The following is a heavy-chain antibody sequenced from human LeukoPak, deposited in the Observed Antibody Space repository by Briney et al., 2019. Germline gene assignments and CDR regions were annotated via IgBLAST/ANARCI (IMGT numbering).Heavy chain of an antibody. Sequence: PGGSLRLSCAASGFTFSNAWMSWVRQAPGKGLEWVGRIKSKTDGGTTDYAAPVKGRFTISRDDSKNTLYLQMNSLKTEDTAVYYCTTERVLLWFGELSGFDYWGQGTLVTVSS. J-gene: IGHJ4*02. CDR2: IKSKTDGGTT. V-gene: IGHV3-15*01. CDR1: GFTFSNAW. CDR3: TTERVLLWFGELSGFDY. D-gene: IGHD3-10*01.